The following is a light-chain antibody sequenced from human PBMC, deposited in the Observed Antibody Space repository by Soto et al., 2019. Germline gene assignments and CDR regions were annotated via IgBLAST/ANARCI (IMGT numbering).Light chain of an antibody. V-gene: IGKV3-15*01. CDR3: QQYNPCHPLA. J-gene: IGKJ4*01. CDR2: GAS. CDR1: QSVSSN. Sequence: EIGMTQSPATLSVSPGERATLSCRASQSVSSNLAWYQQKPGQAPRRHIYGASSRATGIPARFSGSGYGTEFPHIISNLKSKDFAVYYCQQYNPCHPLAFCGGNKVEIK.